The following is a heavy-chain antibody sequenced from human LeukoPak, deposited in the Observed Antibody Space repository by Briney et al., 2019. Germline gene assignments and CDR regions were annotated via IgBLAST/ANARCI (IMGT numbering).Heavy chain of an antibody. J-gene: IGHJ4*02. CDR3: RGYSSGWYGYYFDY. D-gene: IGHD6-19*01. CDR1: GFTFSSYA. Sequence: GGSLRLSCAASGFTFSSYAMSWVRQAPGKGLEWVSAISGSGGSTYYADSVKGRFTISRDNSKNTLYLQMNSVRAEDTAVYYCRGYSSGWYGYYFDYWGQGTLVTVSS. V-gene: IGHV3-23*01. CDR2: ISGSGGST.